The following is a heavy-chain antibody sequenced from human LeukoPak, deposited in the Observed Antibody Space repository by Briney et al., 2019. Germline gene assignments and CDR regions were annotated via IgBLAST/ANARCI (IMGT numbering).Heavy chain of an antibody. V-gene: IGHV1-46*01. CDR3: AFSSQAEYYDSSGYYYFDY. D-gene: IGHD3-22*01. Sequence: ASVKVSCKASGYTFTNYYMHWVRQTPGQGLEWMAIMNPGGGSTTYAQKLQGRATMTRDTSADTSTTTVYMELNSLRSEDTAVYYCAFSSQAEYYDSSGYYYFDYWGQGTLVTVSS. CDR2: MNPGGGST. J-gene: IGHJ4*02. CDR1: GYTFTNYY.